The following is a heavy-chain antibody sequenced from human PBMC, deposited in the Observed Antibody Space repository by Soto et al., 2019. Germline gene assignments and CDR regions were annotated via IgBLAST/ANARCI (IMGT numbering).Heavy chain of an antibody. J-gene: IGHJ6*02. V-gene: IGHV4-4*02. CDR2: IYHSGST. CDR1: GASINSSNW. CDR3: TRDMIYGSERSSYYYAMDV. Sequence: SETLSLTCAVSGASINSSNWWSWVRQPPGKGLEWIGEIYHSGSTNYNPSLMSRLTISVDRSKNQLSLKLRSVTAADTAVYYCTRDMIYGSERSSYYYAMDVWGRGTTVTVSS. D-gene: IGHD3-10*01.